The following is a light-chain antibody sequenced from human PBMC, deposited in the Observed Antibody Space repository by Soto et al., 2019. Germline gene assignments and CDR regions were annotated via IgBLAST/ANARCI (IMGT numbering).Light chain of an antibody. CDR1: QGLNNY. J-gene: IGKJ1*01. V-gene: IGKV1-12*01. CDR3: HQRRSFPWT. CDR2: ATS. Sequence: DIQMTQSPSSVSASVGDRVTITCRASQGLNNYLAWYQQSPGKAPKLLIYATSTLNSGIPSRFSGSGSGTDFTLTISSLQPEDFATYYCHQRRSFPWTFGQGTKVEI.